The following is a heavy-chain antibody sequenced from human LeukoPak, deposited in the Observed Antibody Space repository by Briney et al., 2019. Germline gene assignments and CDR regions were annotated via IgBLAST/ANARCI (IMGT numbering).Heavy chain of an antibody. CDR2: IIPIFGVT. Sequence: SVKVSCKASGRTFSSYAISWVRQAPGQGLEWMGGIIPIFGVTNYAQKFQGRVTITADKSTSTAYMELSSLRSEDTAVYYCARGPQRYYYYYYMDVWGKGTTVTVSS. J-gene: IGHJ6*03. CDR3: ARGPQRYYYYYYMDV. V-gene: IGHV1-69*10. CDR1: GRTFSSYA.